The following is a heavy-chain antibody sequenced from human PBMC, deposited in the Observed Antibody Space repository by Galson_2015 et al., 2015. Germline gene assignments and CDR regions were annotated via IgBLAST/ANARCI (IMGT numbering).Heavy chain of an antibody. Sequence: SLRLSCAASGFTFSNYPMSWVRQAPGRGLEWVSVISGHASSSYYADSVKGRFTISRDNSKDTLYLEMSSLRAEDTAIFYCAKGGFGDYPNFFDYWGQGTLVTVSS. CDR2: ISGHASSS. J-gene: IGHJ4*02. V-gene: IGHV3-23*01. CDR1: GFTFSNYP. CDR3: AKGGFGDYPNFFDY. D-gene: IGHD4-17*01.